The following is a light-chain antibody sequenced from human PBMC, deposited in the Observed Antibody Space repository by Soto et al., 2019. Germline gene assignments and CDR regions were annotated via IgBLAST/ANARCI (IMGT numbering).Light chain of an antibody. CDR1: SSDVGAYNY. Sequence: QSALTQPASVSGSPGQSITISCTGTSSDVGAYNYVYWYQQHPGKAPKLMIYDVSNRPSGVSNRFSGSKSGNTASLTIAGLQAEDEADYYCSSYTSSSTLVVFGTGTKLTVL. J-gene: IGLJ1*01. CDR2: DVS. CDR3: SSYTSSSTLVV. V-gene: IGLV2-14*01.